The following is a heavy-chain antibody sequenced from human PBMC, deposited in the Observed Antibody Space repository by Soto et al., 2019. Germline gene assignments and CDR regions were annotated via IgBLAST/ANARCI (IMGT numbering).Heavy chain of an antibody. D-gene: IGHD3-9*01. Sequence: QVQLVQSGAEVKKPGSSVKVSCKASGGTFSSYTISWVRQAPGQGLEWMGRIIPILGIANYAQKFQGRVTITADKSTSTAYMELSSLRSEDTAVYYCARDGIVSNRYFDWLAYGMDVWGQGTTVTVSS. V-gene: IGHV1-69*08. CDR3: ARDGIVSNRYFDWLAYGMDV. CDR2: IIPILGIA. J-gene: IGHJ6*02. CDR1: GGTFSSYT.